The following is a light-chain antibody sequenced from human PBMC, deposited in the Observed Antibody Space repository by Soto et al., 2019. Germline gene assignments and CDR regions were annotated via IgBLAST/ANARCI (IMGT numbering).Light chain of an antibody. CDR2: EVS. CDR3: CSHAGSGTEV. CDR1: SGDVGNYNF. Sequence: LTQPASVSGSPGQSITISCTGTSGDVGNYNFVSWYQQHPGKAPQLMVYEVSKRPSGVSNRFSGSKSGNTASLTISGLKVEDEADYYCCSHAGSGTEVFGTGTKVPVL. J-gene: IGLJ1*01. V-gene: IGLV2-23*02.